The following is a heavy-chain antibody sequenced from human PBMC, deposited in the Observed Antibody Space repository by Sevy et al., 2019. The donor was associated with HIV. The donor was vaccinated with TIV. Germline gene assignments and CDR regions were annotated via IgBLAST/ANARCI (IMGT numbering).Heavy chain of an antibody. J-gene: IGHJ4*02. CDR1: GFTFSGYT. CDR3: ARIRLRFLWGEFVF. CDR2: ISSDTNYI. D-gene: IGHD3-3*01. V-gene: IGHV3-21*01. Sequence: GGSLRLSCAASGFTFSGYTMNWVRQAPGKGLEWVSSISSDTNYINYADSVKGRFTISRDNAKDSLDLQMNSLRAEDTAVYYCARIRLRFLWGEFVFWGQGTLVTVSS.